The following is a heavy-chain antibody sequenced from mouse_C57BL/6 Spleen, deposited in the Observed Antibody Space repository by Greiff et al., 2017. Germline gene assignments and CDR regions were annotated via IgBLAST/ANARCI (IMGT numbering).Heavy chain of an antibody. J-gene: IGHJ4*01. CDR2: IYPRSGNT. CDR3: ASYYDYDEDAMDY. V-gene: IGHV1-81*01. D-gene: IGHD2-4*01. CDR1: GYTFTSYG. Sequence: QVQLKESGAELARPGASVKLSCKASGYTFTSYGISWVKQRTGQGLEWIGEIYPRSGNTYYNEKFKGKATLTADKSSSTAYMELRSLTSEDSAVYFCASYYDYDEDAMDYWGQGTSVTVSS.